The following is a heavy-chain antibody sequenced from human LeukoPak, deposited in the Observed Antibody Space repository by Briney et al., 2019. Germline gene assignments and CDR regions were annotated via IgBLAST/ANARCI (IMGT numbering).Heavy chain of an antibody. D-gene: IGHD3-22*01. Sequence: PGGSLRLSCAASGFTFSSYAMHWVRQAPGKGLEYVSAISSNGGSTYYANSVKGRFTISRDNSKNTLYLQMGSLRAEDMAVYYSAREGPDDSSGYPLGYWGQGTLVTVSS. J-gene: IGHJ4*02. CDR3: AREGPDDSSGYPLGY. CDR1: GFTFSSYA. CDR2: ISSNGGST. V-gene: IGHV3-64*01.